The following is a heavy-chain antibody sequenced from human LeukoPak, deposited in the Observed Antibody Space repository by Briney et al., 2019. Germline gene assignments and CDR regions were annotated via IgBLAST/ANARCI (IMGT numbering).Heavy chain of an antibody. D-gene: IGHD6-6*01. CDR1: GFTFSSYA. V-gene: IGHV3-74*01. CDR3: ASDPSLYYFDY. J-gene: IGHJ4*02. CDR2: INTDGSST. Sequence: PGGSLRLSCAASGFTFSSYAMSWVRQAPGKGLVWVSRINTDGSSTSYADSVKGRFTISRDNAKNTLYVQMNSLRAEDTAVYYCASDPSLYYFDYWGQGTLVTVSS.